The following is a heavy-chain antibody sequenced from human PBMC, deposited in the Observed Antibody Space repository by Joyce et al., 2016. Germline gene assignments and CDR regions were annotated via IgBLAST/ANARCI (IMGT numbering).Heavy chain of an antibody. J-gene: IGHJ6*02. CDR3: AKDIRSYGGSYYYYALDV. D-gene: IGHD4-23*01. Sequence: EVQLVESGGGLVQPGRYLRLSCAASGFTFDDYAMHWVRQAPGKGLEGVSGISWNSGSIGYADSVKGRFTISRDNAKNSLYLQMNSLRAEDTALYYCAKDIRSYGGSYYYYALDVWGQGTTVTVSS. CDR2: ISWNSGSI. V-gene: IGHV3-9*01. CDR1: GFTFDDYA.